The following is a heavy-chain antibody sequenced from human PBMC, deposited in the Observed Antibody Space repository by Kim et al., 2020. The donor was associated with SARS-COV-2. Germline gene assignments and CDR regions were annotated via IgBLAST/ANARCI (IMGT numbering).Heavy chain of an antibody. V-gene: IGHV4-31*02. CDR2: T. CDR3: AREHTGWFDP. J-gene: IGHJ5*02. Sequence: TDTNPSRKSRVTKAIDTSKNQFCLKLRSVTAADTAVYYCAREHTGWFDPWGQGTLVTVSS.